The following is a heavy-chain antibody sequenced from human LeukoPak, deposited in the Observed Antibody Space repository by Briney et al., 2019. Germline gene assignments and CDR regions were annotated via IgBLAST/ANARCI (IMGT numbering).Heavy chain of an antibody. CDR3: ANSRPGFY. Sequence: GGSLRLSCALSGGTVSNNYMSWVRQAPGKGLEWVANIKQDGSEKYYVDSVKGRFTISRDNAKNSLYLQMNSLRAEDTAVYYCANSRPGFYWGQGTLVTVSS. CDR2: IKQDGSEK. CDR1: GGTVSNNY. J-gene: IGHJ4*02. V-gene: IGHV3-7*01. D-gene: IGHD4-11*01.